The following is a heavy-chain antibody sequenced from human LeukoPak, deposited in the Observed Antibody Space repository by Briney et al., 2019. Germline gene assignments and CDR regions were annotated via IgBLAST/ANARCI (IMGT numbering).Heavy chain of an antibody. CDR3: AREGSSGQDWYAFDI. V-gene: IGHV1-2*02. Sequence: GASVRVSCKTSGFTFTGYYVQWVRQAPGQGPEWVGWMYFNSGATRFAPKLQGRVTMTRDTSISTAYMEFSSLRSDDTAMYYCAREGSSGQDWYAFDIWGQGKMLTVSS. CDR1: GFTFTGYY. CDR2: MYFNSGAT. D-gene: IGHD5-12*01. J-gene: IGHJ3*02.